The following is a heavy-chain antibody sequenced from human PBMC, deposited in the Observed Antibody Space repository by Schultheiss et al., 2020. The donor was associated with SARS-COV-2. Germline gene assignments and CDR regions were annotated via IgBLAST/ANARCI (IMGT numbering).Heavy chain of an antibody. V-gene: IGHV3-66*01. D-gene: IGHD1-26*01. CDR3: AREKYSGSYHDWFDP. J-gene: IGHJ5*02. Sequence: GGSLRLSCAASGFTVSSNYMSWVRQAPGKGLEWVSVMYSGSSTYYADSVKGRFTISRDRSKNTLYLQMNSLRAEDTAVYYCAREKYSGSYHDWFDPWGQGTLVTVSS. CDR1: GFTVSSNY. CDR2: MYSGSST.